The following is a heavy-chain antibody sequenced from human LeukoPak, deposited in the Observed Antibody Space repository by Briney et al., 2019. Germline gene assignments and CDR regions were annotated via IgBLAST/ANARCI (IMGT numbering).Heavy chain of an antibody. Sequence: VASVKVSCKASGYTFPSYDINWVRQATGQGLEWMGWMNPNSGNTGYAQKFQGRVTMTRNPSISTAYMELSSLRSEDTAVYYCARGRITMVRGEDYWGQGTLVTVSS. CDR2: MNPNSGNT. CDR3: ARGRITMVRGEDY. CDR1: GYTFPSYD. D-gene: IGHD3-10*01. J-gene: IGHJ4*02. V-gene: IGHV1-8*01.